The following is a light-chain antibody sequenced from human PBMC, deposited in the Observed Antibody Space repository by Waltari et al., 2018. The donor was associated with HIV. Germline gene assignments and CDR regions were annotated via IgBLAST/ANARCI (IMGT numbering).Light chain of an antibody. J-gene: IGLJ3*02. CDR3: AAWDDSLNGRV. Sequence: QSVLTQPPSASGTPGQRVTISCSGSSSNIGSNTVNWYHQLPGTAPKLLIYSNKQRPSGVPDRFSGSKSGTSASLAISGLQSEDEADYYCAAWDDSLNGRVFGGGTKLTVL. CDR1: SSNIGSNT. V-gene: IGLV1-44*01. CDR2: SNK.